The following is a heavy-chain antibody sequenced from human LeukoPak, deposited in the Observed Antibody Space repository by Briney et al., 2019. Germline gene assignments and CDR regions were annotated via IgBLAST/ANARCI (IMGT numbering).Heavy chain of an antibody. CDR3: ARDESSWYFDN. CDR1: GFTFKSYE. D-gene: IGHD6-13*01. J-gene: IGHJ4*02. Sequence: GGSLRRYCAASGFTFKSYEMNWVRQAPGKGLEWLSYISGGGSTIYYADSVKGRFTISRDNAKSSLYLHLSSLSAEDTAVYYCARDESSWYFDNWGQGTLVTVSS. CDR2: ISGGGSTI. V-gene: IGHV3-48*03.